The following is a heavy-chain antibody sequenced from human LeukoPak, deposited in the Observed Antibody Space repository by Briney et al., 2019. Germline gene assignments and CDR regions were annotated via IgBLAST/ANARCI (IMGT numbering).Heavy chain of an antibody. Sequence: ASVKVSCKASGYTFTSYAMNWERQAPGQGLEWMGWINTNTGNPTYAQGFTGRFVFSLDTSVSTAYLQISSLKAEDTAVYYCARDTSVAGIGDYYYYYYMDVWGKGTTVTVSS. CDR3: ARDTSVAGIGDYYYYYYMDV. V-gene: IGHV7-4-1*02. CDR2: INTNTGNP. J-gene: IGHJ6*03. D-gene: IGHD6-19*01. CDR1: GYTFTSYA.